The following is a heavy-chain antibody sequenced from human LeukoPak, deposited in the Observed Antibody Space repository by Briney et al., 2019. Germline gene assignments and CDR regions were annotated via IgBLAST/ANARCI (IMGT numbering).Heavy chain of an antibody. CDR1: GYTFTSYG. CDR2: ISAYNGNT. D-gene: IGHD3-9*01. J-gene: IGHJ6*02. CDR3: ARDTYYDILTGYLGNYYGMDV. V-gene: IGHV1-18*01. Sequence: GASVKVSCKASGYTFTSYGISWVRQAPGQGLEWMGWISAYNGNTNYAQKLQGRVTMTTDTSTSTAYMELRSLRSDDTAVYYCARDTYYDILTGYLGNYYGMDVWGQGTTVTVSS.